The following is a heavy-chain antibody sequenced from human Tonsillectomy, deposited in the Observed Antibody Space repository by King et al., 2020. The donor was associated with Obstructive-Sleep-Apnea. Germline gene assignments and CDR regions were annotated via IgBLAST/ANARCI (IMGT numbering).Heavy chain of an antibody. J-gene: IGHJ6*02. D-gene: IGHD5-18*01. V-gene: IGHV3-15*01. CDR3: TTRGYSYEDYYTMDA. CDR2: IKSKADGGTI. CDR1: GFTFSHAW. Sequence: VQLVESGGGLVKPGGSLRLSCAASGFTFSHAWMNWVRQAPGKGLEWVGLIKSKADGGTIEFAAPVKGRFTISRVDSKDTLYLQMNSLKSEDTAVYYCTTRGYSYEDYYTMDAWGQGTTVTVS.